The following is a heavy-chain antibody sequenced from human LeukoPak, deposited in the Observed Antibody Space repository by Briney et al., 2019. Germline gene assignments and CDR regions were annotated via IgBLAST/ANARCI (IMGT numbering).Heavy chain of an antibody. CDR1: GFTFSNYA. CDR3: EKGASFYYDSSGHYYFGY. J-gene: IGHJ4*02. Sequence: PGGSLRLSCAASGFTFSNYAMSWVRQAPGKGLEWVSPVSGSGGSTYYADSVKGRFTISRDNSKNTLYLQMNSLRAEDTAVYYCEKGASFYYDSSGHYYFGYWGQGTLVTVSS. D-gene: IGHD3-22*01. CDR2: VSGSGGST. V-gene: IGHV3-23*01.